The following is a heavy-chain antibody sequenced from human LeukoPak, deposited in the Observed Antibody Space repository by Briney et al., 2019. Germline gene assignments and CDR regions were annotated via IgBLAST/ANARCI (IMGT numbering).Heavy chain of an antibody. CDR1: EFTFTHYW. D-gene: IGHD3-22*01. CDR3: ARGWVADQYDSSGYYQRPAFDY. V-gene: IGHV3-7*01. J-gene: IGHJ4*02. CDR2: IEQGGSEK. Sequence: GGSLRLSCAASEFTFTHYWMTWVRQAPGKGLEWVANIEQGGSEKYYVDSVKGRFTISRDNAKNSVYLQMNSLRAEDTAVYYCARGWVADQYDSSGYYQRPAFDYWGQGTLVTVSS.